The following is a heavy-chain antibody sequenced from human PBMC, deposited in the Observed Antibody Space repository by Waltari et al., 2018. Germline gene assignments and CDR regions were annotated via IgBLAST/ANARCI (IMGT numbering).Heavy chain of an antibody. D-gene: IGHD6-13*01. J-gene: IGHJ6*02. Sequence: QLQLQESGPGLGKPSETLSLTCAVSGGSTRRNIYYWDWIRQPPGKGLEWIGSICYSGSTYYNPSLKSRVTISVDTSKNHFSLKLGSVTAADTSLYYCARHSAYAGTGYYYGMDVWGQGTTVTVSS. CDR1: GGSTRRNIYY. CDR2: ICYSGST. V-gene: IGHV4-39*01. CDR3: ARHSAYAGTGYYYGMDV.